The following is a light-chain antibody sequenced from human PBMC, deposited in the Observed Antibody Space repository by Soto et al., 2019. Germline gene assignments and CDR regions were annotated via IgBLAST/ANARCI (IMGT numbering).Light chain of an antibody. CDR2: GAS. J-gene: IGKJ1*01. V-gene: IGKV3-20*01. Sequence: EIVLTQSPGTLSLSPGERXTLSXRGSQSVSNNYLAWYQQKPGQAPRLLIHGASSRATGVPDRFSGSGSGTDFTLTISTLEPEDFAVYYCQQYGRSPWTFGRGTNVEIK. CDR3: QQYGRSPWT. CDR1: QSVSNNY.